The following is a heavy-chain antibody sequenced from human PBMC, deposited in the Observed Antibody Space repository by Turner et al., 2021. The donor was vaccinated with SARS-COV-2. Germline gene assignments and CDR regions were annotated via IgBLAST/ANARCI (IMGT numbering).Heavy chain of an antibody. J-gene: IGHJ4*02. CDR3: ARDREDCSSSSCYEAY. V-gene: IGHV3-30-3*01. D-gene: IGHD2-2*01. CDR2: ISYDGSYK. CDR1: GFPFSNYA. Sequence: IQLMESGGGLVQPGESLRLCCSASGFPFSNYAMHWVRQAPCKGLEWVVFISYDGSYKYYADSVKGRFTISRDNSKNTLYLQMNSLRAEDTAVYYCARDREDCSSSSCYEAYWGQGTLVTVSS.